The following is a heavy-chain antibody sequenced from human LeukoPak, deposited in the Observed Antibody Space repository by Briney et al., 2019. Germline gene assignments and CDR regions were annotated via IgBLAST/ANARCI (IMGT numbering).Heavy chain of an antibody. V-gene: IGHV4-59*01. CDR3: AREFYAALRS. Sequence: SETMSLTCSVSGGSISRYYWSWIRQPPGKGLEWIGYISYSGSTNYHRSLKRRVTISVDTSKNQFSLKLSSVTAADTAVYYCAREFYAALRSWGQGTLVTVSS. CDR2: ISYSGST. CDR1: GGSISRYY. J-gene: IGHJ5*02. D-gene: IGHD2/OR15-2a*01.